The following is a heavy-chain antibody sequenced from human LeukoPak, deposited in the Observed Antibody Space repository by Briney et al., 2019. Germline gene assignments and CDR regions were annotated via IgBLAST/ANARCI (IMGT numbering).Heavy chain of an antibody. D-gene: IGHD4-11*01. V-gene: IGHV3-30-3*01. CDR3: ARDSGYRNNDY. CDR2: ISYDGSNK. J-gene: IGHJ4*02. Sequence: PGGSLRLSCAASGFTLSSYAMHWVRQAPGKGLEWVAVISYDGSNKYYADSVKGRFTISRDNSKNTLYLQMNSLRAEDTAVYYCARDSGYRNNDYWGQGTLVTVSS. CDR1: GFTLSSYA.